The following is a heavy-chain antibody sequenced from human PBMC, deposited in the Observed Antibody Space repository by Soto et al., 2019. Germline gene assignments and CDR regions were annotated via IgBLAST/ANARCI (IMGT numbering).Heavy chain of an antibody. Sequence: QVTVKESGPVVVKPTETLTLTCTVSGFSLSNAGLGVSWIRQPPGKALEWLAHIFSNDEKSYSTSLKSRLTTSXDXXKSQVVLTMTNMDPVDTATYYCASTYSSSWYWFDPWGQGTLVTVSS. V-gene: IGHV2-26*04. CDR1: GFSLSNAGLG. CDR3: ASTYSSSWYWFDP. CDR2: IFSNDEK. D-gene: IGHD6-13*01. J-gene: IGHJ5*02.